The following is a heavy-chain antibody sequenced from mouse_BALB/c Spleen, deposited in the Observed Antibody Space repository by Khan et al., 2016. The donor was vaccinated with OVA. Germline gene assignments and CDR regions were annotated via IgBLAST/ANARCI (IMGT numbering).Heavy chain of an antibody. CDR1: GYTFTSYY. J-gene: IGHJ3*01. Sequence: QVQLKESGAELVKPGASVKLSCKASGYTFTSYYMYWVKQRPGQGLEWIGGINPSNGGTNFNEKFKSKATLTVDKSSSTAYMQLRSLTSEDSAVYYCTRGEASATMISWFAYWGQGTMVTVSA. D-gene: IGHD2-4*01. V-gene: IGHV1S81*02. CDR2: INPSNGGT. CDR3: TRGEASATMISWFAY.